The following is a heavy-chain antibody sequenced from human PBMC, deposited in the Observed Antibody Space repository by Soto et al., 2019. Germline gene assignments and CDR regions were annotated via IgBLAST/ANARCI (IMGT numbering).Heavy chain of an antibody. CDR3: ASPPPYSGSYYRLDY. V-gene: IGHV1-2*02. D-gene: IGHD1-26*01. CDR1: GYTFTGYY. J-gene: IGHJ4*02. CDR2: INPNSGGT. Sequence: GASVKVSCKASGYTFTGYYMHWVRQAPGQGLEWMGWINPNSGGTNYAQKFQGRVTITRDTSISTAYMELSRLRSDDTAVYYCASPPPYSGSYYRLDYWGQGTLVTVSS.